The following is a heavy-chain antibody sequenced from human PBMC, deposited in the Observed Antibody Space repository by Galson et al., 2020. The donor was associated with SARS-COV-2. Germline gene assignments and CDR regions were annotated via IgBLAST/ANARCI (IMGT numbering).Heavy chain of an antibody. CDR1: GGSISSGSYF. Sequence: SETLSLTCTVSGGSISSGSYFWAWIRQPPGKGLEYIGIIYYRGSTYYNPSLKSRATISVDTSENKFSLKLISVTDADTAMYYCARRGYSSGLLDCWGQGTLVTVS. V-gene: IGHV4-39*01. D-gene: IGHD1-26*01. CDR2: IYYRGST. J-gene: IGHJ4*02. CDR3: ARRGYSSGLLDC.